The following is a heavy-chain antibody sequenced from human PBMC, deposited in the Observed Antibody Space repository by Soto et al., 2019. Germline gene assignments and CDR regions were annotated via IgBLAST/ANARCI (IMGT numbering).Heavy chain of an antibody. Sequence: QVQLQESGPGLVKPSGTLSLTCAVSGDSISSDKWWSWVRQPPGKGLEWIGEIYHSGSTNYNPSLKSRVTMSLDKSRNQFSLKLSSVTAADTAVYYCASRDPDILTTYSYSMDVWGQGTTVTVSS. D-gene: IGHD3-9*01. CDR1: GDSISSDKW. CDR3: ASRDPDILTTYSYSMDV. J-gene: IGHJ6*02. V-gene: IGHV4-4*02. CDR2: IYHSGST.